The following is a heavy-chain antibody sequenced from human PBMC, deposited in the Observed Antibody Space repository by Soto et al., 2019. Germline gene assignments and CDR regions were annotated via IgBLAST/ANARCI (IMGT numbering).Heavy chain of an antibody. V-gene: IGHV1-2*02. J-gene: IGHJ4*02. D-gene: IGHD5-12*01. CDR3: ARDMVSTIGDFDY. CDR1: GYTFTGYY. CDR2: LNPNSGAT. Sequence: PSVKVSCKASGYTFTGYYIHWVRQAPGQGLEWVGWLNPNSGATNYAQKFQGRVTMTRDSSIITAYMELSRLRSDDTAVYYCARDMVSTIGDFDYWGQGTLVTVSS.